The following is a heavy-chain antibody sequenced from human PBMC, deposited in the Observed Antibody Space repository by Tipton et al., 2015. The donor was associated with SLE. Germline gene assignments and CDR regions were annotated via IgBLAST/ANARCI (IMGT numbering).Heavy chain of an antibody. V-gene: IGHV4-59*01. Sequence: TLSLTCNVSGGSMTYYYWSWIRQPPGKGLEWIGYIYYTGSTNYNPSLESRVTMTSDTSTSTAYMELRSLRSDDTAIYYCARVRVDTAMGVFDFWGQGTLVTVSS. CDR3: ARVRVDTAMGVFDF. CDR2: IYYTGST. CDR1: GGSMTYYY. J-gene: IGHJ4*02. D-gene: IGHD5-18*01.